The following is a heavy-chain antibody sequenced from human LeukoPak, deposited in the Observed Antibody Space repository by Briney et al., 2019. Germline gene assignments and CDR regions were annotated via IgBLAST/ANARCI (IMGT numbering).Heavy chain of an antibody. CDR1: GFPFRIYA. CDR3: AKDSGPAGYSGMDV. V-gene: IGHV3-23*01. Sequence: GSLRLSFAASGFPFRIYAMSWVRQAPGKGLEWGSTISGSGGSTYYADSVKGRFTISRDPSKSTLYLQMNSLRAEDTAVYYCAKDSGPAGYSGMDVWGQGTTVTVSS. J-gene: IGHJ6*02. CDR2: ISGSGGST.